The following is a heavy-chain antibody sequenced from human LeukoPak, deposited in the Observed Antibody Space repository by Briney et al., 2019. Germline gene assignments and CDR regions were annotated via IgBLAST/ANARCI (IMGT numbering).Heavy chain of an antibody. J-gene: IGHJ4*02. D-gene: IGHD5-18*01. CDR2: ISSSSNNI. Sequence: GGSLRLSCAASGFTFSDYYMTWIRQAPGKELEWVSYISSSSNNIHYANSVRGRFTISRDNAKNSVYLQMNSLRAEDTAIYYCARAPGGYSYGRFDYWGQGTLVTVSS. CDR3: ARAPGGYSYGRFDY. CDR1: GFTFSDYY. V-gene: IGHV3-11*01.